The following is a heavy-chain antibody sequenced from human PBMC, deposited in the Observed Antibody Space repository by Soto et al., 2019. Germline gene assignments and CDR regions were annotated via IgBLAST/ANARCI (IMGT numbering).Heavy chain of an antibody. D-gene: IGHD6-13*01. Sequence: PSETLSLTCAVYGGSFSGYYWSWIRQPPGKGLEWIGEINHSGSTDYNPSLKSRVTISVDTSKNQFSLKLSSVTAADTAVYYSARGPPRYSSSWYVRGPFDYWGQGTLVTVSS. J-gene: IGHJ4*02. CDR1: GGSFSGYY. CDR2: INHSGST. V-gene: IGHV4-34*01. CDR3: ARGPPRYSSSWYVRGPFDY.